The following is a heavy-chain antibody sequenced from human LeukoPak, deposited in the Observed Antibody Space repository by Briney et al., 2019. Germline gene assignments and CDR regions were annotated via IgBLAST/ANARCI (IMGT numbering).Heavy chain of an antibody. CDR3: ARLRDTVTSASDY. V-gene: IGHV3-21*01. D-gene: IGHD4-17*01. J-gene: IGHJ4*02. CDR2: ISSSGGYI. Sequence: PGGSLRLSCAASGFTFSSNWMTWVRQAPGKGLEWVSTISSSGGYIYYADSVKGRFTISRDTAKNSLYLQMNSLRVEDTAVYNCARLRDTVTSASDYWGQGTLVTVSS. CDR1: GFTFSSNW.